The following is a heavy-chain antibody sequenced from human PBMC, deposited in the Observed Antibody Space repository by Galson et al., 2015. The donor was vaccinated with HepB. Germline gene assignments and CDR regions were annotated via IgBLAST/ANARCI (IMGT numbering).Heavy chain of an antibody. V-gene: IGHV4-59*08. CDR1: GGSISSYY. D-gene: IGHD6-19*01. CDR3: ARHVVAVAETDEGVDAFGI. J-gene: IGHJ3*02. CDR2: IYYSGST. Sequence: LSLTCTVSGGSISSYYWSWIRQPPGKGLEWIGYIYYSGSTNYNPSLKSRVTISVDTSKNQFSLKLSSVTAADTAVYYCARHVVAVAETDEGVDAFGIWGQGTMVTVSS.